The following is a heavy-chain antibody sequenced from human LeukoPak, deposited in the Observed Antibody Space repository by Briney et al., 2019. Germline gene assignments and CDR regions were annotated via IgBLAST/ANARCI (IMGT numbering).Heavy chain of an antibody. CDR2: IYYSGST. CDR3: AREPHSMKYYYGSGSLAGILDV. J-gene: IGHJ6*04. CDR1: GGSISSYY. D-gene: IGHD3-10*01. V-gene: IGHV4-59*01. Sequence: PSETLSLTRTVSGGSISSYYWSWIRQPPGEGLEWIGYIYYSGSTNYNPSLKSRVTISVDTSKNQFSLKLSSVTAADTAVYYCAREPHSMKYYYGSGSLAGILDVWGKGTTVTVSS.